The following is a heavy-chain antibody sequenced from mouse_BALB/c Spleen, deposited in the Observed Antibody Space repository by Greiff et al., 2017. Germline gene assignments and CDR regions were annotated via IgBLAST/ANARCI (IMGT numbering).Heavy chain of an antibody. J-gene: IGHJ3*01. D-gene: IGHD2-1*01. CDR3: ARGGGNYPY. Sequence: EVKLMESGGGLVKPGGSLKLSCAASGFTFSSYAMSWVRQTPEKRLEWVASISSGGSTYYPDSVKGRFTISRDNARYILYLQMSSLRSEDKSMYYCARGGGNYPYWGQGTLVTVSA. CDR2: ISSGGST. CDR1: GFTFSSYA. V-gene: IGHV5-6-5*01.